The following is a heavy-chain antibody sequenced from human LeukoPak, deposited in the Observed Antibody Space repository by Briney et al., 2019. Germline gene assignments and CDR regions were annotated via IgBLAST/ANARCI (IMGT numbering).Heavy chain of an antibody. V-gene: IGHV4-61*02. CDR2: IYTSGST. CDR3: AREDHRIAARLPDY. Sequence: PSQTLSLTCTVSGGSISSGSYYWSWIRQPAGKGLEWIGRIYTSGSTNYNPSLKSRVTMSVDTSKNQFSLKLSSVTAADTAVYYCAREDHRIAARLPDYWGQGTLVTVSS. D-gene: IGHD6-6*01. J-gene: IGHJ4*02. CDR1: GGSISSGSYY.